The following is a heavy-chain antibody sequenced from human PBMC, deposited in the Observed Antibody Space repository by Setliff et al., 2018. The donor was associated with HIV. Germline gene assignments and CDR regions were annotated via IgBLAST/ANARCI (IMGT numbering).Heavy chain of an antibody. J-gene: IGHJ4*02. CDR3: TREGRGDPAMATTRIDY. D-gene: IGHD1-1*01. CDR2: IYYTGFA. CDR1: GDSISSGSYF. Sequence: SETLSLICSVSGDSISSGSYFWGWIRQTPGKGLEWIGNIYYTGFAYYNPSLKSRVTISLDTSKTHFFLNLTSVTDADTAVYFCTREGRGDPAMATTRIDYWGQGKRVTVSS. V-gene: IGHV4-39*02.